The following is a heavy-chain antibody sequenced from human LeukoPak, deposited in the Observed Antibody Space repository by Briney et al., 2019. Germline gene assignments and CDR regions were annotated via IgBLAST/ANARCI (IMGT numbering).Heavy chain of an antibody. V-gene: IGHV3-23*01. CDR2: ISGSGGST. J-gene: IGHJ6*02. D-gene: IGHD2-15*01. Sequence: PGGSLRLSCAASGFTFSSYAMSWVRQAPGKGLEWVSAISGSGGSTYYADSVKGRFTISRDNSKNTLYLQMTSLRAEDTAVYYCAKVGCSGGSCYPYYYGMDVWGQGTTVTVSS. CDR3: AKVGCSGGSCYPYYYGMDV. CDR1: GFTFSSYA.